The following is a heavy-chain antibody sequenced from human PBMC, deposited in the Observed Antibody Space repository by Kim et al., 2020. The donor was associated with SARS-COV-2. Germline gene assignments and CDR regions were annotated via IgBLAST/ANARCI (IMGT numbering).Heavy chain of an antibody. Sequence: RGSTNYNPSLKSRFTISVDTSKNQFSRKLSAVTAADTAVYYCAREPYSWGQGTLVTVSS. V-gene: IGHV4-34*01. CDR3: AREPYS. J-gene: IGHJ4*02. CDR2: RGST. D-gene: IGHD4-4*01.